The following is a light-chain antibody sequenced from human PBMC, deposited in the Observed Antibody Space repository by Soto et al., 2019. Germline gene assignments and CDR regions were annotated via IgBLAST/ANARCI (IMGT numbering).Light chain of an antibody. CDR3: SSYAGSSSV. J-gene: IGLJ1*01. Sequence: QSALTQPPSASGSPGQSVTISCTGTSSDVGGYNYVSWYQQHPGKAPKLMIYEVSKRPSGVPDRFSGSKSGNTASLTVSGLQAEDEADYYCSSYAGSSSVFGTGTKVT. CDR1: SSDVGGYNY. V-gene: IGLV2-8*01. CDR2: EVS.